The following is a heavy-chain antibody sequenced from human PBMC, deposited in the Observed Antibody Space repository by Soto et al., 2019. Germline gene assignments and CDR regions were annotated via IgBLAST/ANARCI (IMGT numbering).Heavy chain of an antibody. CDR2: VRHDGSNN. Sequence: PGGSLRLSCAASGFTFSSYNMNWVRQAPGKGLEWVAGVRHDGSNNNYADSVRGRFAISRDNSKNTLYLQMNSLRADDTGVYYCATVVIVVLVEGAFDIWGQGTMVTVSS. CDR1: GFTFSSYN. D-gene: IGHD3-22*01. CDR3: ATVVIVVLVEGAFDI. V-gene: IGHV3-33*08. J-gene: IGHJ3*02.